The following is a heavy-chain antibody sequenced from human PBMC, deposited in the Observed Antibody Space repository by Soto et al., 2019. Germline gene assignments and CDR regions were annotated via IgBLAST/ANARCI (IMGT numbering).Heavy chain of an antibody. CDR1: GYTFTGYY. Sequence: ASVKVSCKASGYTFTGYYMHWVRQAPGQGLEWMGWINPNSGGTNYAQKFQGWVTMTRDTSLSTAYMELSRLRSDATAVYYCARGGGYYDSSGYDPWGQGTLVTASS. D-gene: IGHD3-22*01. CDR3: ARGGGYYDSSGYDP. CDR2: INPNSGGT. J-gene: IGHJ5*02. V-gene: IGHV1-2*04.